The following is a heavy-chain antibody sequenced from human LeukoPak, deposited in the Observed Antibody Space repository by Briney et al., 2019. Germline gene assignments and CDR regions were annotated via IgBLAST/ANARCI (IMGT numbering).Heavy chain of an antibody. CDR1: GGSISSGGYY. V-gene: IGHV4-31*03. D-gene: IGHD4-17*01. CDR2: IYYSGST. J-gene: IGHJ4*02. CDR3: ASTGDVRPYFDY. Sequence: SETLSLTCTVSGGSISSGGYYWSWIRQHPGKGLEWIGYIYYSGSTYYNPSLKSRVTISVDTSKNQFPLKLSSVTAADTAVYYCASTGDVRPYFDYWGQGTLVTVSS.